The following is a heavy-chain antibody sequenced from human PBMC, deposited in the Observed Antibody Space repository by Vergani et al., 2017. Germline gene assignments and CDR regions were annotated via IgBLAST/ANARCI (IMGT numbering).Heavy chain of an antibody. V-gene: IGHV3-23*01. CDR3: ARDYYDSSSSPPNAFDI. CDR2: ISGSGGST. CDR1: GFTFSSYA. J-gene: IGHJ3*02. Sequence: EVQLLESGGGLVQPGGSLRLSCAASGFTFSSYAMSWVRQAPGKGLEWVSAISGSGGSTYYADSVKGRFTISRDNSKNTLYLQMNSLRAEDTAVYYCARDYYDSSSSPPNAFDIWGQGTMITVSS. D-gene: IGHD3-22*01.